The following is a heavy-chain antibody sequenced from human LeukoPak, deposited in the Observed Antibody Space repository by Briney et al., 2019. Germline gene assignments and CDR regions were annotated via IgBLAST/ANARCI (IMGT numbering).Heavy chain of an antibody. Sequence: GGSLRLSCAASGFTFSNFWMSWVRQAPGKGLGWVANMKQDASEKYYVDSVKGRFSISRDNAKNSLYLQMNSLRAEDTAVYYCARDSSSWYSYWGRGTLVTVSS. V-gene: IGHV3-7*01. CDR2: MKQDASEK. CDR1: GFTFSNFW. CDR3: ARDSSSWYSY. J-gene: IGHJ4*02. D-gene: IGHD6-13*01.